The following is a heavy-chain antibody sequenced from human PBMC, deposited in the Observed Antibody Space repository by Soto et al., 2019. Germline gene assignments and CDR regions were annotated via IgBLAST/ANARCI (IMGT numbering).Heavy chain of an antibody. D-gene: IGHD4-17*01. CDR2: VYYSGTT. Sequence: SETLSLTCSVSGGSVSNKTYYWSWIRHPPGKRLEWIGYVYYSGTTNYNPSLKSRVTISVDLYKNQFSLRLSSVTTADTALYYCARTTAVPNTLRSRYLFDYGGKGTPVTV. CDR1: GGSVSNKTYY. J-gene: IGHJ4*02. CDR3: ARTTAVPNTLRSRYLFDY. V-gene: IGHV4-61*01.